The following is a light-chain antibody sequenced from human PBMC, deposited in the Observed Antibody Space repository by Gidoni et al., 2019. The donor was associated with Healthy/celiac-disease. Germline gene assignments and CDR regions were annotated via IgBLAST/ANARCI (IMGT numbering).Light chain of an antibody. Sequence: SSDLTQPPSVSVSPRQTASLTCSGDKLGDKYACWYQQKPGQSPVLVTYQDSKRPSGIPERFSGSNSGNTATLTISGTQAMDEADYYCQAWDSSTAVFGGGTKLTVL. J-gene: IGLJ3*02. CDR2: QDS. V-gene: IGLV3-1*01. CDR1: KLGDKY. CDR3: QAWDSSTAV.